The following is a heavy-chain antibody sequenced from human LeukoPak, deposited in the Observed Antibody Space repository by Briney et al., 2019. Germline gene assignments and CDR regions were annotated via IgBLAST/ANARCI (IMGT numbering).Heavy chain of an antibody. J-gene: IGHJ4*02. Sequence: SETLSLTCTVSGGSISNYYWSWIRQSPVKGLEWIGFIYYSGSTNYNPSLKSRVTMSVDTSKNQFSLKLSSVTAADTAVYYCARARWLQYQYYFDYWGQGTLVTVSS. CDR3: ARARWLQYQYYFDY. CDR2: IYYSGST. V-gene: IGHV4-59*12. CDR1: GGSISNYY. D-gene: IGHD5-24*01.